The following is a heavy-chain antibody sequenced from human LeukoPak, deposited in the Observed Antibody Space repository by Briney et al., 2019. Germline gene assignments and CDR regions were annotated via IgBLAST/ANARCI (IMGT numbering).Heavy chain of an antibody. CDR1: GFTFSDHY. V-gene: IGHV3-72*01. Sequence: GGSLRLSCAASGFTFSDHYMDWVRQAPGKGLEWVGRTRNKANSYTTEYAASVKGRFTISRDDSKNSLYLQMNSLKTEDTAVYYCASSGYGSGSYPHHDAFDIWGQGTMVTVSS. CDR3: ASSGYGSGSYPHHDAFDI. CDR2: TRNKANSYTT. J-gene: IGHJ3*02. D-gene: IGHD3-10*01.